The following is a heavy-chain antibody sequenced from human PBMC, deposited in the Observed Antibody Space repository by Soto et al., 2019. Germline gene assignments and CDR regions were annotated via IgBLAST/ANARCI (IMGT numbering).Heavy chain of an antibody. Sequence: LGESLKISCKGSGYSFTSYWISWVRQMPGKGLEWMGRIDPSDSYTNYSPSFQGHVTISADKSISTAYLQWSSLKASDTAMYYCARCSGSYCSFDPWGQGTLVTVSS. CDR2: IDPSDSYT. CDR1: GYSFTSYW. D-gene: IGHD3-10*01. CDR3: ARCSGSYCSFDP. V-gene: IGHV5-10-1*01. J-gene: IGHJ5*02.